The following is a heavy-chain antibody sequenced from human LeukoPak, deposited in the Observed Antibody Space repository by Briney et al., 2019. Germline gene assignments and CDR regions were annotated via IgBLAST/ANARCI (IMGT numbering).Heavy chain of an antibody. J-gene: IGHJ4*02. CDR3: ARGAGRHGDYRDY. Sequence: PGGSLRLSCAASGFTFDNFAMHWVRQAPGKGLEWVSGITWNSRAKTYTPSVKGRFTISRDNAKNSLDLQMNSLTAEDTAVYYCARGAGRHGDYRDYWGQGTLVTVSS. CDR1: GFTFDNFA. CDR2: ITWNSRAK. V-gene: IGHV3-9*01. D-gene: IGHD4-17*01.